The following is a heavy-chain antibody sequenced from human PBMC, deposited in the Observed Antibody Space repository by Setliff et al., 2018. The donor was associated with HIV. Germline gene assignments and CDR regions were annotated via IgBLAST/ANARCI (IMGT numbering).Heavy chain of an antibody. D-gene: IGHD4-17*01. CDR1: GFTFTNYS. V-gene: IGHV3-21*01. CDR3: AREIQNCGANHWYCYMDV. Sequence: GGSLRLSCSAPGFTFTNYSMNWVRQPPGKGLEWVSSISSTSAYTYYADSVKGRFTISRDNANSSLYLQMNSLRAEDTAVYYCAREIQNCGANHWYCYMDVWGKGTTVTVSS. CDR2: ISSTSAYT. J-gene: IGHJ6*03.